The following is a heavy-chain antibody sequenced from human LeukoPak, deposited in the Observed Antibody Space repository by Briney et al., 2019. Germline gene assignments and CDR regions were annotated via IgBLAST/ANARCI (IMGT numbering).Heavy chain of an antibody. J-gene: IGHJ3*02. V-gene: IGHV3-23*01. D-gene: IGHD1-26*01. CDR2: ISNNGGYT. CDR3: AREVGTPQAFDI. Sequence: GGSLRLSCAASGFTFSSSAMSWVRQAPGKGLEWVSAISNNGGYTYYADSVQGRFTISRDNAKNSLYLQMNSLKAEDTAIYYCAREVGTPQAFDIWGQGTMVTVSS. CDR1: GFTFSSSA.